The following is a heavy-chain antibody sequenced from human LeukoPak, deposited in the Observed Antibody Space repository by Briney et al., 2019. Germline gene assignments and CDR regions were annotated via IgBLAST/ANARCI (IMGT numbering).Heavy chain of an antibody. CDR2: IYTSGST. V-gene: IGHV4-61*02. CDR1: GGSISSGSYY. Sequence: PSQTLSLTCTVPGGSISSGSYYWSWIRQPAGKGLEWIGRIYTSGSTNYNPSLKSRVTISVDTSKNQFSLKLSSVTAADTAVYYCAREDLLEMATIDYWGQGNLVTVSS. CDR3: AREDLLEMATIDY. J-gene: IGHJ4*02. D-gene: IGHD5-24*01.